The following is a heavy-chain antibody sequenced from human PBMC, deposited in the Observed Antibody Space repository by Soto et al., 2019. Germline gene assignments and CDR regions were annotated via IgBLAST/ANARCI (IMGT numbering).Heavy chain of an antibody. CDR2: IVVGSGNT. V-gene: IGHV1-58*01. Sequence: GASVKVSCKASGFTFTSSAVQWVRQARGQRLEWIGWIVVGSGNTNYAQKFQERATITRDMSTSTAYMELSSLRSEDTAVYYCAVPSGSYHPYNWFDPWGQGTLVTVSS. CDR1: GFTFTSSA. CDR3: AVPSGSYHPYNWFDP. J-gene: IGHJ5*02. D-gene: IGHD1-26*01.